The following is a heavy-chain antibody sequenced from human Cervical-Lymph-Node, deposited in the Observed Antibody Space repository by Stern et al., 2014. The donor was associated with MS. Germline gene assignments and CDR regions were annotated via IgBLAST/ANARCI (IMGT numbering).Heavy chain of an antibody. J-gene: IGHJ4*02. CDR1: GFTLSSYA. CDR3: ARVRDGYNFRGFDY. V-gene: IGHV3-30-3*01. CDR2: MSYDGINK. Sequence: VQLEESGGGVVQPGTSLRLSCAASGFTLSSYAMHWVRQAPGKGLEWVAVMSYDGINKYYADSVKGRLTISSDISKNTLHLQMDSLRPEDTAVYYCARVRDGYNFRGFDYWGQGTLVTVSS. D-gene: IGHD5-24*01.